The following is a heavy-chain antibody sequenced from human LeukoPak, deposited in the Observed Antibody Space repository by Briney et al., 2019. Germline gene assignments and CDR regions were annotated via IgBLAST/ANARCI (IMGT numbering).Heavy chain of an antibody. CDR3: ATEHSSGWYGDAFDI. V-gene: IGHV3-74*01. CDR2: INSDGSST. D-gene: IGHD6-19*01. J-gene: IGHJ3*02. CDR1: GFTFSSYA. Sequence: GGSLRLSCAASGFTFSSYAMSWVRQAPGKGLVWVSRINSDGSSTSYADSVKGRFTISRDNAKNTLYLQMNSLRAEDTAVYYCATEHSSGWYGDAFDIWGQGTMVTVSS.